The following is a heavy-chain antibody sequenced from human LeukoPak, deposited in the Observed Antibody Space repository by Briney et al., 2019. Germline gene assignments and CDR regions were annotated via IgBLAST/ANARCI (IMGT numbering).Heavy chain of an antibody. CDR1: GFIFSSYA. CDR3: ARGQNWGSYFDY. Sequence: GSLRLSCAASGFIFSSYAMSWIRQPPGKGLEWIGEINHSGSTNYNPSLKSRVTISVDTSKNQFSLKLSSVTAADTAVYYCARGQNWGSYFDYWGQGTLVTVSS. D-gene: IGHD7-27*01. J-gene: IGHJ4*02. CDR2: INHSGST. V-gene: IGHV4-34*01.